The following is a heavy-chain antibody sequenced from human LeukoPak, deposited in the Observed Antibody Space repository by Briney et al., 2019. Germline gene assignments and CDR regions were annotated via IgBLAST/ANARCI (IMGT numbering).Heavy chain of an antibody. CDR1: GFTFRSYS. D-gene: IGHD3-22*01. J-gene: IGHJ3*02. CDR3: ARAAPYYYDSSGYSAFDS. V-gene: IGHV3-48*02. CDR2: ISSTSSTI. Sequence: PAGSLRLSCAASGFTFRSYSMHWVRQAPGKGLEWVSYISSTSSTIYYADSVKGRFTISRDNAKNSLYLQMNSLRDEDTAVYYCARAAPYYYDSSGYSAFDSWGQGTMVTVSA.